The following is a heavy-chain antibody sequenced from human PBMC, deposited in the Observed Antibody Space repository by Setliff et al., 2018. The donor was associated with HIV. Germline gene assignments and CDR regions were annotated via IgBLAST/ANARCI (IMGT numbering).Heavy chain of an antibody. J-gene: IGHJ6*02. CDR3: ARAALLKLPLGYYYGIDV. Sequence: SETLSLTCTVSGDSISTSPYSWGWIRQPPGKGLEWIGSIHYRGYTYYSPTLRTRVTISVDTSKNQFSLKLSSVTAADTAVYYCARAALLKLPLGYYYGIDVWGQGTTVTVSS. D-gene: IGHD1-7*01. CDR2: IHYRGYT. V-gene: IGHV4-39*07. CDR1: GDSISTSPYS.